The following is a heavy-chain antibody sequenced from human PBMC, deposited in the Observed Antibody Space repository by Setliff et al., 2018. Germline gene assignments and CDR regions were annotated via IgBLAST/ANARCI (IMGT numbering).Heavy chain of an antibody. D-gene: IGHD5-18*01. V-gene: IGHV3-30*02. CDR2: VRNDGSKT. CDR1: GFIFSDFG. Sequence: PGGSLRLSCAASGFIFSDFGMHWVRQTPGKGLEWVAFVRNDGSKTYYGDSVKGRSTISRDNSKKTLDLQMNSLRPEDTAVYYCAKGDTPMSPFLISGWGPGTLVTVSS. CDR3: AKGDTPMSPFLISG. J-gene: IGHJ4*02.